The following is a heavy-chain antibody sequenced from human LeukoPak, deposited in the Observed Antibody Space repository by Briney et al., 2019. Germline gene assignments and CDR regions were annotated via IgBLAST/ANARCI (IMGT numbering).Heavy chain of an antibody. CDR3: EELGITMIGGV. Sequence: GGSLRLSCAASGFTFSSYGMHWVRQAPGKGLEWVAFIRYDGSNKYSADSVKGRFTTSEDNSKTSLYLQMSSLGDEETAVYYCEELGITMIGGVWGKGTAVTISS. V-gene: IGHV3-30*02. CDR2: IRYDGSNK. J-gene: IGHJ6*04. CDR1: GFTFSSYG. D-gene: IGHD3-10*02.